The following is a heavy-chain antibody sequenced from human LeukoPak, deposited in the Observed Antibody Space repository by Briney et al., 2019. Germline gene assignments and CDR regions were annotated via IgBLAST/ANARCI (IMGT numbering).Heavy chain of an antibody. D-gene: IGHD6-19*01. Sequence: SQTLSLTCTVSGGSISSGGYYWSWIRQHPGKGLEWIGNIYYSGSTYYNPSLKSRVTISVDTSKNQFSLKLSSVTAADTAVYYCARVLAVAGDLDYWGQGTLVTVSS. CDR3: ARVLAVAGDLDY. CDR1: GGSISSGGYY. V-gene: IGHV4-31*03. CDR2: IYYSGST. J-gene: IGHJ4*02.